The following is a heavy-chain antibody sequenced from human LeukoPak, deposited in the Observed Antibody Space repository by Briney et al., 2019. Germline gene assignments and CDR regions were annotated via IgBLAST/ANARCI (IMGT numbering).Heavy chain of an antibody. V-gene: IGHV3-23*05. Sequence: TGGSLRLSCAASGFTFSSYAMSWVRQAPGKGLDWVSVICTSGNSPYYADSVSGRVSISKVNSKNMILLKMNSLRGEDSALYYCARVRNWNYRDFDYWGQGTLVTVSS. D-gene: IGHD1-7*01. CDR1: GFTFSSYA. CDR2: ICTSGNSP. CDR3: ARVRNWNYRDFDY. J-gene: IGHJ4*02.